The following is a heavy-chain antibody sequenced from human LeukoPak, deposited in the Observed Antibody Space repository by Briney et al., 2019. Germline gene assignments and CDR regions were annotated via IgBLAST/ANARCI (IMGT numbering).Heavy chain of an antibody. J-gene: IGHJ6*03. CDR3: AAESGSYAYYYYMDV. V-gene: IGHV1-69*05. Sequence: ASVKVSCKASGYTFTSYDINWVRQATGQGLEWMGGIIPIFGTANYAQKFQGRVTITTDESTSTAYMELSSLRSEDTAVYYCAAESGSYAYYYYMDVWGKGTTVTVSS. D-gene: IGHD1-26*01. CDR2: IIPIFGTA. CDR1: GYTFTSYD.